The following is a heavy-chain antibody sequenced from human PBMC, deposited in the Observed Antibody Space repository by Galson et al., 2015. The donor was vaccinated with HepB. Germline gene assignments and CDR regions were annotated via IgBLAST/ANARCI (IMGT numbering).Heavy chain of an antibody. V-gene: IGHV3-23*01. J-gene: IGHJ5*02. CDR2: ISGIAGST. CDR1: GFTFSSYA. Sequence: SLRLSCAASGFTFSSYAMSWVRQAPGKGLEWVSAISGIAGSTYYAYSVKGRFTISRDNSKNTQDLQMNIISPEDTAVYYCSTEGDKGSGWYFGNFIRWFDPWGQGTLVTVSS. CDR3: STEGDKGSGWYFGNFIRWFDP. D-gene: IGHD6-19*01.